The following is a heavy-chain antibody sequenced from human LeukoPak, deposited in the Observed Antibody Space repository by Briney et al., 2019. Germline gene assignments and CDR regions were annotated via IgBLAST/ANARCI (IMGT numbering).Heavy chain of an antibody. CDR1: GYSISSGYY. Sequence: SETLSLTCTVSGYSISSGYYWGWIRQPPGKGLEWIGSIYYSGSTYYNPSLKSRVTISVDTSKNQFSLKLSSVTAADTAVYYCARDDYYDSSGYALDIWGQGTMVTVSS. J-gene: IGHJ3*02. CDR2: IYYSGST. CDR3: ARDDYYDSSGYALDI. D-gene: IGHD3-22*01. V-gene: IGHV4-38-2*02.